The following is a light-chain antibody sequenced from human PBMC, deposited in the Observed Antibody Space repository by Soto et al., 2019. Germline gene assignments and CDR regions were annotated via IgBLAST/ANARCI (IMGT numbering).Light chain of an antibody. V-gene: IGKV1-5*03. Sequence: DIQMTQSPSTLSASVGDRVTITCRASQSISSWLAWYQQKPGKAPKLLIYKASSLESGVPSRFSGSGSGTEFTLTISSLQPDDFATYYCQQYNSYSRPTFGQGTKVEIK. J-gene: IGKJ1*01. CDR2: KAS. CDR1: QSISSW. CDR3: QQYNSYSRPT.